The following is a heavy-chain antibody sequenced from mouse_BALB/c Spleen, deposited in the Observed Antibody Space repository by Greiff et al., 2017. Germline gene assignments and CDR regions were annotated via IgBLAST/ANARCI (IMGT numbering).Heavy chain of an antibody. CDR3: ASYYYSSSYAY. CDR1: GYSITSGYY. V-gene: IGHV3-6*02. CDR2: ISYDGSN. J-gene: IGHJ3*01. Sequence: EVKLMESGPGLVKPSQSLSLTCSVTGYSITSGYYWNWIRQFPGNKLEWMGYISYDGSNNYNPSLKNRISITLDTSKNQFFLKLNSVTTEDTATYYCASYYYSSSYAYWGQGTLVTVSA. D-gene: IGHD1-1*01.